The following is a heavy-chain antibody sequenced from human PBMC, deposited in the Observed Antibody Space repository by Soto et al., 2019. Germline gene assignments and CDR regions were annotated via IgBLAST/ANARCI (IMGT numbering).Heavy chain of an antibody. D-gene: IGHD6-13*01. J-gene: IGHJ3*01. V-gene: IGHV3-48*03. CDR3: AREVSIAGAPDAFDV. Sequence: XGSRRLSCTASGFTFSSFGINWVRQAPGKGLEWISYISTTGNTKYYADSLRGRFTISRDNARNTVYLQMDSLRDEDTALYYCAREVSIAGAPDAFDVWGQGTMVTVSS. CDR1: GFTFSSFG. CDR2: ISTTGNTK.